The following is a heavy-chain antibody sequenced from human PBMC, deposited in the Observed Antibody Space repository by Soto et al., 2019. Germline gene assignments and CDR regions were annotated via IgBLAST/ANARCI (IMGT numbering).Heavy chain of an antibody. D-gene: IGHD6-13*01. Sequence: GGSLRLSCAASGFTVSSNYMSWVRQAPGKGLEWVSVIYSGGSTYYADSVKGRFTISRDNSKNTLYLQMNGLRAEDTAVYYCARDTYSSSWGNYYGMDVWGQGTTVTVSS. CDR2: IYSGGST. CDR1: GFTVSSNY. V-gene: IGHV3-53*01. J-gene: IGHJ6*02. CDR3: ARDTYSSSWGNYYGMDV.